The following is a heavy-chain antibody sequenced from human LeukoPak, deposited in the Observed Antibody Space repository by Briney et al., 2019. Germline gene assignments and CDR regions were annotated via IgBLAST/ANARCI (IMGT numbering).Heavy chain of an antibody. V-gene: IGHV1-18*01. CDR1: GYTFTSYG. Sequence: ASVKVSCKASGYTFTSYGISWVRRAPGQGLEWMGWINAYNGNTNYAQKLQGRVTMTTDTSMSTAYMELRSLRSDDTAVYYCARDGRVYYDSSGPGGYWGQGTLVTVSS. J-gene: IGHJ4*02. CDR2: INAYNGNT. CDR3: ARDGRVYYDSSGPGGY. D-gene: IGHD3-22*01.